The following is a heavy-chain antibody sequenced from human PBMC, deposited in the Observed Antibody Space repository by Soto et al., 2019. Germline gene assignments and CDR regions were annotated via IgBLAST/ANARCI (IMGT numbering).Heavy chain of an antibody. CDR1: GGSFSGYY. J-gene: IGHJ6*02. V-gene: IGHV4-34*01. D-gene: IGHD5-18*01. CDR2: INHSGST. Sequence: SETLSLTCAVYGGSFSGYYWTWIRQPPGTGLEWIGEINHSGSTNYNPSLKSRVTISVDTSKNQFSLKLTSVTAADTAVYYCARDLPYSYGPNLYYYYYGMDVWGQGTTVTVSS. CDR3: ARDLPYSYGPNLYYYYYGMDV.